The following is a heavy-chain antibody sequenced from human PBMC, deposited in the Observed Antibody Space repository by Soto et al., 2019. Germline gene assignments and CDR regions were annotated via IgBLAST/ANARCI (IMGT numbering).Heavy chain of an antibody. CDR3: ARDLGYHHTFRYGMDV. D-gene: IGHD6-25*01. CDR1: GGTFSSYA. CDR2: IIPFFGTA. V-gene: IGHV1-69*01. Sequence: QVQLVQSGAEVKKPGSSVKVSCKASGGTFSSYAISWVRQAPGQGLEWMGGIIPFFGTANYAQKFQGRVTITADESTSTAYMELSSLRSEDTAVYYCARDLGYHHTFRYGMDVWGQGTTVTVSS. J-gene: IGHJ6*02.